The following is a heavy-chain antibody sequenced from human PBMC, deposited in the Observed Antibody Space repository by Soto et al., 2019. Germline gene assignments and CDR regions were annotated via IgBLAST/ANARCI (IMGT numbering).Heavy chain of an antibody. V-gene: IGHV3-74*01. CDR3: TSDTFGARDS. D-gene: IGHD2-15*01. CDR2: IDPYDTGI. CDR1: GFAFSSEW. J-gene: IGHJ4*02. Sequence: GGSLRLSCAASGFAFSSEWMHWVRQAPGKGLVWVSRIDPYDTGITYADSVKSRFTISRDNAKNTLYLQMNSLRAEDTAVYYCTSDTFGARDSWGQGTLVTVSS.